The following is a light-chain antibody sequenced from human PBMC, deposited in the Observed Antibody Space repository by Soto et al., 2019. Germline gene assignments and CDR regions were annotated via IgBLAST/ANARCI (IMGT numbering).Light chain of an antibody. V-gene: IGLV2-14*01. CDR2: DVN. Sequence: QSVLTQPASVSGSPGQSITISCTGTSSDVGGYDYVSWYQQLPGKAPKLLIYDVNNRPSGVSHRFSGSKSGNTASLTISGLQAEDEAEYYCSSYTGSSTFVFGTGT. CDR3: SSYTGSSTFV. J-gene: IGLJ1*01. CDR1: SSDVGGYDY.